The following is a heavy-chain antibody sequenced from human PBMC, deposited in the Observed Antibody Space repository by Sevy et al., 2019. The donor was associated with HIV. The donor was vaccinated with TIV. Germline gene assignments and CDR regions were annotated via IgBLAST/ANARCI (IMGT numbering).Heavy chain of an antibody. D-gene: IGHD3-22*01. CDR1: GFIFDDYA. J-gene: IGHJ4*02. CDR3: AKGGPFYYDSSAYEIDY. CDR2: ISWRGATI. Sequence: GGSLRLSCAASGFIFDDYAIHWVRQAPGKGPEWVSGISWRGATIGYADSVKGRFTISRDIAKNSLFLHMNNLRPEDTAWYYCAKGGPFYYDSSAYEIDYWGQGTLVTVSS. V-gene: IGHV3-9*01.